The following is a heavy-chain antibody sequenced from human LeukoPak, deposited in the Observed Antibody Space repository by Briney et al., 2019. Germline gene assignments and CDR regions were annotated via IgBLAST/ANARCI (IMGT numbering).Heavy chain of an antibody. D-gene: IGHD6-13*01. CDR3: AREAYSSSSDAFDI. V-gene: IGHV3-11*04. J-gene: IGHJ3*02. CDR2: ISSSGSTI. Sequence: GGSLRLSCAASGFTFSDYYMSWIRQAPGKGLEWVSYISSSGSTIYYADSVKGRFTISRDNAKNSLYLQMNSLRAEDTAVYYCAREAYSSSSDAFDIWGQGTMVTVSS. CDR1: GFTFSDYY.